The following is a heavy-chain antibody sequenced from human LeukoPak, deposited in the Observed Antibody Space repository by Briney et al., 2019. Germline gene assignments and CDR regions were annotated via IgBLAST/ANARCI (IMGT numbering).Heavy chain of an antibody. V-gene: IGHV1-2*02. CDR2: ISPHSTFT. CDR1: GFTFTDHY. D-gene: IGHD2/OR15-2a*01. CDR3: VREGEGPLSKDFDY. J-gene: IGHJ4*02. Sequence: GASMKVSCKSSGFTFTDHYIHWVRQGPGQGLEWMGNISPHSTFTSSPQEFQGRVTMTRDASMSTAYMELTRLTSDDTAVYYCVREGEGPLSKDFDYWGQGTLVSVSS.